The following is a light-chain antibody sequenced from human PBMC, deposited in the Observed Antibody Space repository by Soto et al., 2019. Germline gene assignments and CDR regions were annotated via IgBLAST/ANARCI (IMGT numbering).Light chain of an antibody. V-gene: IGKV3-20*01. CDR3: QQHGSSPPSWT. CDR1: QSVSSNY. CDR2: GAS. J-gene: IGKJ1*01. Sequence: ETVLTQSPGTLSLSPGERATLCCRASQSVSSNYLAWYQQKPGQAPRLLIYGASSRATGIPDRFSGSGSGTDFSLTISSLEPEDSAVYYCQQHGSSPPSWTFGQGTKVEIK.